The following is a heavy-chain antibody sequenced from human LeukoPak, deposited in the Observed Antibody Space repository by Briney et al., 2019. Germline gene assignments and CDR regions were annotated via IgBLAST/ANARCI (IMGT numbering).Heavy chain of an antibody. D-gene: IGHD2-2*01. CDR2: IYYSGST. Sequence: SETLSLTCTVSGGSISSSSYYWGWIRQPPGKGLEWIGSIYYSGSTNYNPSLKSRVTISVDTSKNQFSLKLSSVTAADTAVYYCAREGYCSSTSCLFKGVQNYYYYYMDVWGKGTTVTISS. CDR3: AREGYCSSTSCLFKGVQNYYYYYMDV. CDR1: GGSISSSSYY. V-gene: IGHV4-39*07. J-gene: IGHJ6*03.